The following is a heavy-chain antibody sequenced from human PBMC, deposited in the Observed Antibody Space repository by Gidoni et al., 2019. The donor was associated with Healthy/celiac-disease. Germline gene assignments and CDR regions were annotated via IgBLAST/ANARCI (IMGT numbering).Heavy chain of an antibody. CDR1: GFTFSSYA. V-gene: IGHV3-30-3*01. J-gene: IGHJ6*02. CDR3: ARDPLEWLPYRAYYYYGMDV. D-gene: IGHD3-3*01. CDR2: ISYDGSNK. Sequence: QVQLVESGGGVVQPGRSLRLSCAASGFTFSSYAMHWVRQAPGKGLGWVAVISYDGSNKYYADSVKGRFTISRDNSKNTLYLQMNSLRAEDTAVYYCARDPLEWLPYRAYYYYGMDVWGQGTTVTVSS.